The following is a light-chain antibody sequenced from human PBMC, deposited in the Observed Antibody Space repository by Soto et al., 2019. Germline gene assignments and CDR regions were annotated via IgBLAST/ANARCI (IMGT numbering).Light chain of an antibody. CDR2: DVS. Sequence: QSALTQPASVSGSPGQSITISCTGTSSDVGGYNYVSWYQQHPGKAPKLLIYDVSSRPSGISNRFSGSKSGNTASLTISGLQAEDEADYYCSSCTSINTLVFGGGTKVTVL. V-gene: IGLV2-14*01. J-gene: IGLJ2*01. CDR1: SSDVGGYNY. CDR3: SSCTSINTLV.